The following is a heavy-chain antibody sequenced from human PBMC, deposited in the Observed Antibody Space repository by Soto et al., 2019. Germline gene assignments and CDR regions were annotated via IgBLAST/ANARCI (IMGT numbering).Heavy chain of an antibody. V-gene: IGHV4-39*01. J-gene: IGHJ6*03. CDR1: GGSISSSSYY. Sequence: PSETLSLTCTVPGGSISSSSYYWGWIRQPPGKGLEWIGSIYYSGSTYYNPSLKSRVTISVDTSKNQFSLKLSSVTAADTAVYYCASRGGSGYNYYYYYMDVWGKGTTVTVSS. CDR3: ASRGGSGYNYYYYYMDV. CDR2: IYYSGST. D-gene: IGHD3-22*01.